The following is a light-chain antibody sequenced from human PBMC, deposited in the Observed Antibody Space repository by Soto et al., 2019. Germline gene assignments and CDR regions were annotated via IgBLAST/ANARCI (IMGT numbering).Light chain of an antibody. J-gene: IGLJ1*01. V-gene: IGLV2-14*03. CDR1: TSDVGDYNF. CDR2: DVS. CDR3: SSYTSSSTPLL. Sequence: ALTQPRSVSGSPGQSVTISCTGTTSDVGDYNFVSWYQQPPGYVFNLMIYDVSNRPSWVFNLFSGSRSGSTASLTISGLQAEDEADYYCSSYTSSSTPLLFGTGTKVTVL.